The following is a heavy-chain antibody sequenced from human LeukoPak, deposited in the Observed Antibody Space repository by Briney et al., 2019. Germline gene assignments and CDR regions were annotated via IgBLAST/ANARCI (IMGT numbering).Heavy chain of an antibody. V-gene: IGHV3-21*06. D-gene: IGHD4-17*01. Sequence: GGSLRLSCAASGFTFRTYNMNWVRQAPGKGLEWVSFISKTAAKIYYGDSVRGRFTISRDNAKNSIHLQMGSLRVEDTAVYYCVRGDGDLFDFWGQGTLVSVSS. CDR3: VRGDGDLFDF. CDR2: ISKTAAKI. CDR1: GFTFRTYN. J-gene: IGHJ4*02.